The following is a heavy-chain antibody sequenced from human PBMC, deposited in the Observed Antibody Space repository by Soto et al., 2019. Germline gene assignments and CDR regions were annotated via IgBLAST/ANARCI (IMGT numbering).Heavy chain of an antibody. Sequence: GGSLRLSCAASGFTFSSFAMSWVRQAPGKGREWVSRIISGGTRVSYADSVKGRFTITRDNAKNTLYLEMHSLTVDDTAVYYCARERTSKGGLDIWGQGTTVTVSS. J-gene: IGHJ6*02. CDR3: ARERTSKGGLDI. V-gene: IGHV3-74*01. CDR2: IISGGTRV. CDR1: GFTFSSFA.